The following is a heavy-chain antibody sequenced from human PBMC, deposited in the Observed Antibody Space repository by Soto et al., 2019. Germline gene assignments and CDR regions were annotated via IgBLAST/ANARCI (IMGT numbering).Heavy chain of an antibody. CDR1: GYTFTRYG. D-gene: IGHD3-16*01. Sequence: QVQLVQSGAEVKNPGASVKVSCKASGYTFTRYGIGWARQAPVQGLEWRGWINTHNGNTNYAQNVQVRDTMTTDKSTSTAYMELRSLRSNDTAIYYCAMVDVYVAPSPQDVWGQGTTVIVSS. J-gene: IGHJ6*02. V-gene: IGHV1-18*01. CDR2: INTHNGNT. CDR3: AMVDVYVAPSPQDV.